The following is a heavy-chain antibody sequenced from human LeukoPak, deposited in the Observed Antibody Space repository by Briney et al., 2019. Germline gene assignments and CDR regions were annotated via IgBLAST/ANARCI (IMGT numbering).Heavy chain of an antibody. CDR3: AKDRVGAMLYFDQ. CDR1: GFTFSTYG. D-gene: IGHD1-26*01. J-gene: IGHJ4*02. V-gene: IGHV3-23*01. Sequence: PGGSLRLSCAASGFTFSTYGMSWVRQAPGKGLEWVSAINPSGGTTYYAGSVKGRFSISRDNSKNTLFLQMDSLRAEDTAIYYCAKDRVGAMLYFDQWGQGTLVTVSS. CDR2: INPSGGTT.